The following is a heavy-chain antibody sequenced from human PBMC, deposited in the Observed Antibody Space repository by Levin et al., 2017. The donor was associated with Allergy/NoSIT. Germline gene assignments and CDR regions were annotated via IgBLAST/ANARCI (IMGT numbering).Heavy chain of an antibody. V-gene: IGHV3-13*04. CDR1: GFTFSSYD. Sequence: GGSLRLSCAASGFTFSSYDMHWVRQATGKGLEWVSAIGTAGDTYYPGSVKGRFTISRENAKNSLYLQMNSLRAGDTAVYYCARDSGGSYYIFDFWGQGTLVTVSS. CDR3: ARDSGGSYYIFDF. CDR2: IGTAGDT. D-gene: IGHD1-26*01. J-gene: IGHJ4*02.